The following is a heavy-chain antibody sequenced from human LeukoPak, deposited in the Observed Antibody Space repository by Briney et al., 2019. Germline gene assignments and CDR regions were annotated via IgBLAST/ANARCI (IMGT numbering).Heavy chain of an antibody. CDR1: GGPISSSTYY. CDR2: IFYSAYT. V-gene: IGHV4-39*07. J-gene: IGHJ4*02. Sequence: SETLSLTCTVSGGPISSSTYYWGWIRQPPGKGLEWIGSIFYSAYTYYNPSLKSQVSISVDTSKNQFSLKLSSVTAADTAVYYCARGGRSSSSLNFDYWGQGTLVTVSS. D-gene: IGHD6-6*01. CDR3: ARGGRSSSSLNFDY.